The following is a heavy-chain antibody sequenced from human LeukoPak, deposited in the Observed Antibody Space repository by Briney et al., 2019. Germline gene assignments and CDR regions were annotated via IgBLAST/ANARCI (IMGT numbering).Heavy chain of an antibody. D-gene: IGHD6-13*01. V-gene: IGHV7-4-1*02. Sequence: ASVKVSCKASGYTFNGYYIHWVRQAPGQGLEWMGWINTNTGNPTYAQGFTGRFVFSLDTSVSTAYLQISSLKAEDTAAYYCARVRGSSWYPRSRWFDPWGQGTLVTVSS. CDR3: ARVRGSSWYPRSRWFDP. CDR1: GYTFNGYY. J-gene: IGHJ5*02. CDR2: INTNTGNP.